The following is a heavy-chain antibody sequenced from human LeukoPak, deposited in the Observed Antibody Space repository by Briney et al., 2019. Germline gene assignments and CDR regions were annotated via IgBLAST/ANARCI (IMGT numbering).Heavy chain of an antibody. CDR3: ARVGSSGWYFDY. CDR2: IYTSGST. CDR1: GGSFSNYY. Sequence: SETLSLTCTVSGGSFSNYYWSWIRQPAGKGLEWIGRIYTSGSTNYNPSPKSRVTMSVDTSKNQFSLKLSSVTAADTAVYYCARVGSSGWYFDYWGQGTLVTVSS. D-gene: IGHD6-19*01. V-gene: IGHV4-4*07. J-gene: IGHJ4*02.